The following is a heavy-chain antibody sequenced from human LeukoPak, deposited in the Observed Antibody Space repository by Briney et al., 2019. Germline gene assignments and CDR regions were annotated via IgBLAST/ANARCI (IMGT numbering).Heavy chain of an antibody. D-gene: IGHD3-22*01. V-gene: IGHV3-23*01. Sequence: PGGSLRLSCAASGFTFSSYAMSWVRQAPGKGLEWVSAISGSGGSTYYADSVKGRFTISRDNSKNTLYLQMNSLRAEDTAVYYCAKDPKSITMIVVDYGNDFDYWGQGTLVTVSS. J-gene: IGHJ4*02. CDR3: AKDPKSITMIVVDYGNDFDY. CDR2: ISGSGGST. CDR1: GFTFSSYA.